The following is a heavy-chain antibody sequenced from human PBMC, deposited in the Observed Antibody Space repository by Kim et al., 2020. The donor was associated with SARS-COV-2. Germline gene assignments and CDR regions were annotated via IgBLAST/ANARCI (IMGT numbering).Heavy chain of an antibody. CDR3: VRHGSKSPSNCDDY. J-gene: IGHJ4*03. D-gene: IGHD3-10*01. Sequence: GGSLRLSCAASGFTVSTTYMSWVRQAPGKGLEWVSVIYSGGATYYADSVKGRFTISRHNYKNKPFLQMSSLRTEDSAALYCVRHGSKSPSNCDDYCCQGT. CDR1: GFTVSTTY. V-gene: IGHV3-53*04. CDR2: IYSGGAT.